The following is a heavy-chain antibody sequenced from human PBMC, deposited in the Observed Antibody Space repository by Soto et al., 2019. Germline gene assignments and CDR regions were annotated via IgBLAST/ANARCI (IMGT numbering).Heavy chain of an antibody. D-gene: IGHD3-9*01. CDR2: ISYDGSNK. Sequence: PGGSLRLSCAASGFTFSSYGMHWVRQAPGKGLERVAVISYDGSNKYYADSVKGRFTISRDNSKNTLYLQMNSLRAEDTAVYYCAKDLELLGYDILTGSFDYWGQGTLVTVSS. V-gene: IGHV3-30*18. CDR3: AKDLELLGYDILTGSFDY. CDR1: GFTFSSYG. J-gene: IGHJ4*02.